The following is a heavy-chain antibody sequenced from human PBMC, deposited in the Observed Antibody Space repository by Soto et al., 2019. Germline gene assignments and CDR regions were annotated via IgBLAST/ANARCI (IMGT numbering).Heavy chain of an antibody. V-gene: IGHV3-23*01. CDR1: GFTFSSYA. CDR2: ISGTGDST. CDR3: AKCATGREFRWFDP. D-gene: IGHD3-10*01. J-gene: IGHJ5*02. Sequence: EVQLLESEGGLVQPGGSLRLSCAASGFTFSSYAMSWVRQAPGKGLEWVSAISGTGDSTYYGDSVKGRFTISRDNSKNTLYLQMNGLRAEDTAVYYCAKCATGREFRWFDPWGQGTLVTVSS.